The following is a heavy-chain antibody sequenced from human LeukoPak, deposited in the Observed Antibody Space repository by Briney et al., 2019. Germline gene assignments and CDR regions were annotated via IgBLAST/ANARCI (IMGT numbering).Heavy chain of an antibody. Sequence: SETLSLTCAVYGGSFSGYYWSWIRQPPGKGLEWIGEINHSGSTNYNPSLKGRVTISVDTSKNQFSLKLSSVTAADTAVYYCARDKKYCSGGSCYAKLDYWGQGTLVTVSS. D-gene: IGHD2-15*01. CDR1: GGSFSGYY. CDR2: INHSGST. CDR3: ARDKKYCSGGSCYAKLDY. J-gene: IGHJ4*02. V-gene: IGHV4-34*01.